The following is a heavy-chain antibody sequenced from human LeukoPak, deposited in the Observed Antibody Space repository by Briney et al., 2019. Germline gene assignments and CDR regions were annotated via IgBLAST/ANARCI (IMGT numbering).Heavy chain of an antibody. Sequence: GGSLRLSCAASGFTFSSYSMNWVRQAPGKGLEWVSYISSSSSTMYYADSVKGRFTISRDNAKNSLYLQMNSLRAEDTAVYYCARDSERWPFDYWGQGTLVTVSS. CDR2: ISSSSSTM. D-gene: IGHD6-19*01. J-gene: IGHJ4*02. CDR3: ARDSERWPFDY. CDR1: GFTFSSYS. V-gene: IGHV3-48*04.